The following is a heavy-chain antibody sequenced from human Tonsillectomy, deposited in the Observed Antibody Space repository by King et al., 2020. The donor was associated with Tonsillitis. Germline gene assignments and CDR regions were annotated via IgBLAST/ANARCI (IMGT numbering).Heavy chain of an antibody. D-gene: IGHD3-16*01. Sequence: VQLVESGAEVKKPGESLKISCKVSGYNFTTYGIGWVRQMPGKGREGMGIIYPDYSDASYSPSFQGQFSISAGKSILTAYLQWSSLKASDTAIFYCARGEGFDFDYWGQGTLVTVSS. CDR2: IYPDYSDA. CDR3: ARGEGFDFDY. V-gene: IGHV5-51*01. CDR1: GYNFTTYG. J-gene: IGHJ4*02.